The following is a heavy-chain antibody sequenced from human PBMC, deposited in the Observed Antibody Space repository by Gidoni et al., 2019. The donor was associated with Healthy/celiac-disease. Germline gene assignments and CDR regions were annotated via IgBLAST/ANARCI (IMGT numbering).Heavy chain of an antibody. V-gene: IGHV3-21*01. Sequence: EVQLVESGGGLVKPGGSLRLSSAASGFTFSSYSMNWFRQAPGKGLECVSSISSSSSYIYYADSVKGRFTISRDNAKNSLYLQMNSLRAEDTAVYYCARDVRDDYVWGSYRLTGDAFDIWGQGTMVTVSS. D-gene: IGHD3-16*02. J-gene: IGHJ3*02. CDR3: ARDVRDDYVWGSYRLTGDAFDI. CDR1: GFTFSSYS. CDR2: ISSSSSYI.